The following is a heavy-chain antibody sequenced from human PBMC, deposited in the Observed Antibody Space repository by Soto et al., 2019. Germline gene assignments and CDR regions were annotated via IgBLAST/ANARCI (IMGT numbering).Heavy chain of an antibody. D-gene: IGHD3-10*01. CDR2: IWYEGTTK. CDR1: TVSRKS. CDR3: ARDVGSPGSSRWFDT. J-gene: IGHJ5*02. Sequence: TVSRKSMHWCRRRTIKGLEWIALIWYEGTTKYSTDSMKGRFSISRDQSKSTLYLQVNSLRAEDTATYYCARDVGSPGSSRWFDTWGQGTLVSVSS. V-gene: IGHV3-33*01.